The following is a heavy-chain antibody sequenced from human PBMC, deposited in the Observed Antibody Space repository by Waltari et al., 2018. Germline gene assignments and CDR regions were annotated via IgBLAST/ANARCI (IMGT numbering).Heavy chain of an antibody. J-gene: IGHJ3*02. D-gene: IGHD1-26*01. V-gene: IGHV1-69*05. Sequence: QVQLVQSGAEVKKPGSSVKVSCKASGGTFSSYAISWVRQAPGQGLEWMGGIIPIFGTANYAQKFQGRVTITTDESTSTAYMELSSLRSEDTAVYYCASPGVVGVTTVGDAFDIWGQGTMVTVSS. CDR3: ASPGVVGVTTVGDAFDI. CDR1: GGTFSSYA. CDR2: IIPIFGTA.